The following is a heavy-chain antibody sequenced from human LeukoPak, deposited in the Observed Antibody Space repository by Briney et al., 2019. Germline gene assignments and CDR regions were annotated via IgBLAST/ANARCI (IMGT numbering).Heavy chain of an antibody. V-gene: IGHV3-23*01. CDR1: GFTFSGYA. J-gene: IGHJ3*02. Sequence: GGSLRLSCAASGFTFSGYAMSWVRQAPGKGLEWVSAISGSGGSTYYADSVKGRFTISRDNSKNTLYLQMGSLRAEDMAVYYCARADYYGSGSYYGAYDAFDIWGQGTMVTVSS. CDR2: ISGSGGST. CDR3: ARADYYGSGSYYGAYDAFDI. D-gene: IGHD3-10*01.